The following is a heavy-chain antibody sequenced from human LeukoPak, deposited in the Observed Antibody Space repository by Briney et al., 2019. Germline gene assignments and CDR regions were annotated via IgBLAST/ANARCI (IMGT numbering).Heavy chain of an antibody. J-gene: IGHJ4*02. D-gene: IGHD2-2*01. Sequence: RASVKVSCKASGYTFTSYVMHWVRQAPGQGLEWMGWINAGNGNTKYSQKVQGRVTITRDTSASTAYMELSSLKSEDTAVYYCARDSFGTSRPSDYWGQGTLVTVSS. CDR1: GYTFTSYV. CDR3: ARDSFGTSRPSDY. CDR2: INAGNGNT. V-gene: IGHV1-3*01.